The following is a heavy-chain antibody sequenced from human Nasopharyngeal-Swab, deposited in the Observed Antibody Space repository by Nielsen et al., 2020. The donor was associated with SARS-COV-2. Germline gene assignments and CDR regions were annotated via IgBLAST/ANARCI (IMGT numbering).Heavy chain of an antibody. D-gene: IGHD6-25*01. V-gene: IGHV1-18*01. J-gene: IGHJ4*02. CDR2: ISAYNGRT. Sequence: ASVKVSCKASDYTFTSYGISWVRQAPGQGLEWMGWISAYNGRTYYAQKFQGRVTMTTDTSTSTAYMDLRSLRSDDTAVYYCARDPRGPDYWGQGTLVTVSS. CDR1: DYTFTSYG. CDR3: ARDPRGPDY.